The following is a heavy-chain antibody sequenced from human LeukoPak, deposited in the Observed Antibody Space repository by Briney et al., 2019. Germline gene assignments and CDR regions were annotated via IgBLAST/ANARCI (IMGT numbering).Heavy chain of an antibody. CDR2: ISDSGGST. Sequence: GGSLRLSCAVSGITLSNYGMSWVRQAPGKGLGWVAGISDSGGSTNYADSVKGRFTISRDNPKNTLYLQMNSLRAEDTAVYFCAKRGVVIRVILVGFHKEAYYFDSWGQGALVTVSS. CDR3: AKRGVVIRVILVGFHKEAYYFDS. CDR1: GITLSNYG. J-gene: IGHJ4*02. V-gene: IGHV3-23*01. D-gene: IGHD3-22*01.